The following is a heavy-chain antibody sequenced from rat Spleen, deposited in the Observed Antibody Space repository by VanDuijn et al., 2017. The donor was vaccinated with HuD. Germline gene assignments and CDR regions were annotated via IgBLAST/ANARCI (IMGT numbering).Heavy chain of an antibody. CDR2: ISYSGST. D-gene: IGHD1-9*01. CDR1: GYSITSNY. CDR3: ASGLRVYGGYYLDY. Sequence: EVQLQESGPGLVKPSQSLSLTCSVTGYSITSNYWGWIRKFPGNKMEWIGHISYSGSTSYNPSLKSRISITRDKSKNQFYQQLNSVTSEDTATYSCASGLRVYGGYYLDYWGQGVMVTVSS. J-gene: IGHJ2*01. V-gene: IGHV3-1*01.